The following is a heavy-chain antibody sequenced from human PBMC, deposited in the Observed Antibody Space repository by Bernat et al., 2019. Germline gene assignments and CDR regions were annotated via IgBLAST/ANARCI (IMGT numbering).Heavy chain of an antibody. CDR2: LSHDDST. Sequence: EVQLLESGGGLVQPGGSLRLSCAASGFIFSSNAMSWVRQAPEKGLVWVSTLSHDDSTYYAEAVEGRFTISKDKSKNTLYLQRDRLRAEDTAVYYCAKDGAARPWPRFDYWGEGTLITVSS. V-gene: IGHV3-23*01. J-gene: IGHJ4*02. D-gene: IGHD6-6*01. CDR3: AKDGAARPWPRFDY. CDR1: GFIFSSNA.